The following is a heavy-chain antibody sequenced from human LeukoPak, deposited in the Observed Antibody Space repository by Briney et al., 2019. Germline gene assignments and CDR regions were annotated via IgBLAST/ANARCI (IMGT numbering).Heavy chain of an antibody. CDR3: AKDIFSSVGAPDY. CDR2: ITGRGDDT. Sequence: PGGSLRLSCVASGFTFSTYWMNWVRQAPGKGLERLSGITGRGDDTKYADSVKGRFIISRDNSKNTVHLHLNGLTVEDAAVYYCAKDIFSSVGAPDYWGQGTRVTVSS. V-gene: IGHV3-23*01. CDR1: GFTFSTYW. D-gene: IGHD1-26*01. J-gene: IGHJ4*02.